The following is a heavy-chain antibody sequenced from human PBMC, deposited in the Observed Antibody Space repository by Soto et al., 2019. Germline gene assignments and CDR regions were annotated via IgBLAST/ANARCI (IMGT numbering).Heavy chain of an antibody. D-gene: IGHD3-22*01. CDR2: ISGSGGST. J-gene: IGHJ5*02. CDR3: AKGGAFYFDLNWFDP. CDR1: GFTFSDYA. Sequence: DVLLLESGGGLVQPGGSLRLSYAASGFTFSDYAMNWVRQAPGEGLEWVSTISGSGGSTYYADSVRGRFTISRDNPKNTLYLQVNSLRPDDTAVYYCAKGGAFYFDLNWFDPWGQGTPVTVSS. V-gene: IGHV3-23*01.